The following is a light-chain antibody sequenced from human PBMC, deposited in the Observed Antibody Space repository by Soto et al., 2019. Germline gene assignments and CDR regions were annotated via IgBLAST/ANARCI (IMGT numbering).Light chain of an antibody. J-gene: IGKJ4*01. Sequence: EMVMTQSPATLSVSPGEGATLSCRASQSVSSNLAWYQQKPGQAPRLLIYDASNRATGIPARFSGSGSGTDFTLTISSLQPEDFATYYCQQSYSTLTFGGGTKVDIK. V-gene: IGKV3D-15*01. CDR2: DAS. CDR3: QQSYSTLT. CDR1: QSVSSN.